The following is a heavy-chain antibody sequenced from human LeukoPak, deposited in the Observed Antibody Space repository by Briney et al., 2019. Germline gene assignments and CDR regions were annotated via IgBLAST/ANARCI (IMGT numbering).Heavy chain of an antibody. D-gene: IGHD3-22*01. J-gene: IGHJ4*02. Sequence: PSGTLSLTCAVSGGSISSSNWWSWVRQPPGKGLEWIGEIYHSGSTNYNPSRKSRVTISVDKSKNQFSLKLSSVTAADTAVYYCARTQDSSGFGFDYWGQGTLVTVSS. V-gene: IGHV4-4*02. CDR1: GGSISSSNW. CDR3: ARTQDSSGFGFDY. CDR2: IYHSGST.